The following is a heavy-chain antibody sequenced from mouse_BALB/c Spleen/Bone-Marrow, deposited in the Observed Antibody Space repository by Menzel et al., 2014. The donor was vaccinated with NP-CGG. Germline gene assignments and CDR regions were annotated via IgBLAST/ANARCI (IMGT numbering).Heavy chain of an antibody. CDR1: GYAFXDYN. J-gene: IGHJ4*01. CDR2: IDLYNGGT. V-gene: IGHV1S135*01. Sequence: VQLQQSGPELVKPGASVKVSCKASGYAFXDYNIYWVKQRHGKSLEWIGYIDLYNGGTSYNQKFKGKATLTVDKSSSTAYMHLNSLTSEDSAVYYCARLGDGYYDALDYWGQGTSVTVSS. D-gene: IGHD2-3*01. CDR3: ARLGDGYYDALDY.